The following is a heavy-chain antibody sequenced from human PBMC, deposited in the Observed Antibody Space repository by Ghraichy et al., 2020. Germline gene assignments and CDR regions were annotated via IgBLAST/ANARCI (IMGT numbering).Heavy chain of an antibody. J-gene: IGHJ4*02. Sequence: SQTLSLTCIVSGGPVSSGSYYWSWIRQPPGKGLEWIGYIYDSGSTDYNPSLKSRVTIAADTSKNQFSLKLSSVTAADTAVYYCARGRIVGVTGYYFDNWGQGTLVTVSS. V-gene: IGHV4-61*01. CDR1: GGPVSSGSYY. CDR3: ARGRIVGVTGYYFDN. D-gene: IGHD1-26*01. CDR2: IYDSGST.